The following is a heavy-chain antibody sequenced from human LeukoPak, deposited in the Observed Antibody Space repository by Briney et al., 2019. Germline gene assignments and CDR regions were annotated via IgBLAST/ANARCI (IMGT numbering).Heavy chain of an antibody. CDR3: ARGYSSSWYRAGRGYFDY. CDR2: IYYSGST. D-gene: IGHD6-13*01. Sequence: ETLSLTCAVYGGSFSGYYWSWIRQPPGKGLEWIGSIYYSGSTYYNPSLKSRVTISVDTSKNQFSLKLSSVTAADTAVYYCARGYSSSWYRAGRGYFDYWGQGTLVTVSS. CDR1: GGSFSGYY. V-gene: IGHV4-34*01. J-gene: IGHJ4*02.